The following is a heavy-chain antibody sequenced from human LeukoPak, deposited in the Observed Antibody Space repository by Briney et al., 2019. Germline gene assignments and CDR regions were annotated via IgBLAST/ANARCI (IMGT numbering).Heavy chain of an antibody. CDR2: INHSGST. CDR3: APCRSSTSCYGDAFDI. CDR1: GGSFSGYY. V-gene: IGHV4-34*01. Sequence: SETLSLTCAVYGGSFSGYYWSWIRQPPGKGLEWIGEINHSGSTNYNPSLKSRVTISVDTSKNQFSLKLSSVTAADTAVYYCAPCRSSTSCYGDAFDIWGQGTMVTVSS. D-gene: IGHD2-2*01. J-gene: IGHJ3*02.